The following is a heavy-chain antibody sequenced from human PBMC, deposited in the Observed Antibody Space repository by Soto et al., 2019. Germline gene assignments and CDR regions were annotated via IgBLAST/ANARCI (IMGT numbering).Heavy chain of an antibody. J-gene: IGHJ4*02. Sequence: QVQLVQSGAEVRKPGASVKVSCKASGYSFTNYGISWVRQAPGQGLEWMGWISAYNGNTKFAQKVQGRVTMATDTSTTTAYMELRSLRSDDTAVYYCVSYCRPHNGEATQNFEYWGQGTLVTVSS. CDR2: ISAYNGNT. V-gene: IGHV1-18*01. D-gene: IGHD2-15*01. CDR3: VSYCRPHNGEATQNFEY. CDR1: GYSFTNYG.